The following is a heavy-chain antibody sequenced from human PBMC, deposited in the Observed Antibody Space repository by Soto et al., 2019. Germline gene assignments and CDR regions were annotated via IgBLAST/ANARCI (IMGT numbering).Heavy chain of an antibody. J-gene: IGHJ6*02. CDR2: IIPIFGTA. CDR3: ARVAFRSGYEPYYGMDV. D-gene: IGHD3-3*01. Sequence: SVKVSCKASGGTFSSYAISWVRQAPGQGLEWMGGIIPIFGTANYAQKFQGRVTITADESTSTAYMELSSLRSEDTAVYYCARVAFRSGYEPYYGMDVRGQGTTVTFPS. CDR1: GGTFSSYA. V-gene: IGHV1-69*13.